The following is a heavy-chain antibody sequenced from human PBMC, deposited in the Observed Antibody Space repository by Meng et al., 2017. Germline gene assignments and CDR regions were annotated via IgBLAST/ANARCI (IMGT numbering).Heavy chain of an antibody. D-gene: IGHD6-19*01. CDR3: AREPRTPFYSSNWFDP. J-gene: IGHJ5*02. Sequence: GQRVGSGGVVVQPGRSLRLSCAASGFTFSSYAMHWVRQAPGKGLEWVAVISYDGSNKYYADSVKGRFTISRDNSKNTLYLQMNSLRAEDTAVYYCAREPRTPFYSSNWFDPWGQGTLVTVSS. V-gene: IGHV3-30*07. CDR1: GFTFSSYA. CDR2: ISYDGSNK.